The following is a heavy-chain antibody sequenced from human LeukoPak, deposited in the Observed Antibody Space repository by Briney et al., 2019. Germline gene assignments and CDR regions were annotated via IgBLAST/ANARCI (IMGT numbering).Heavy chain of an antibody. D-gene: IGHD2-2*01. J-gene: IGHJ5*02. CDR2: MNPNSGNT. CDR3: AKMDLNPAATTINWFDP. CDR1: GYTFTGYY. Sequence: ASVKVSCKTSGYTFTGYYMHWVRQATGQGLEWMGWMNPNSGNTGYAQKFQGRVTMTRDTSISTAYMELSSLRSEDTAVYYCAKMDLNPAATTINWFDPWGQGTLVTVSS. V-gene: IGHV1-8*02.